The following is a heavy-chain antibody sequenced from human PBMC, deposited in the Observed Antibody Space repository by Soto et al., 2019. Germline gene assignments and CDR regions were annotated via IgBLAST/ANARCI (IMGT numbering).Heavy chain of an antibody. V-gene: IGHV3-7*01. CDR2: IKQDGSEK. CDR3: ARGTYSTIVGRGYNWFDP. Sequence: GGSLRLSCAASGFTFSSYWMSWVRQAPGKGLEWVANIKQDGSEKYYVDSVKGRFTISRDNAKNSLYLQMNSLRAEDTAVYYCARGTYSTIVGRGYNWFDPWGQGTLVTVSS. J-gene: IGHJ5*02. D-gene: IGHD2-15*01. CDR1: GFTFSSYW.